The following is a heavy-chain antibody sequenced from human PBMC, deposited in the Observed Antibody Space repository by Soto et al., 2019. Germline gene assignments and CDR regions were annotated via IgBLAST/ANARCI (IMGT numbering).Heavy chain of an antibody. J-gene: IGHJ6*02. Sequence: GASVKVSCKASGGTFSSYAISWVRQAPGQGLEWMGGIIPIFGTANHAQKFQGRVTITADESTSTAYMELSSLRSEDTAVYYCARSGYCSGGSCYSEEAYYYYGMDVWGQGTTVTVSS. V-gene: IGHV1-69*13. CDR3: ARSGYCSGGSCYSEEAYYYYGMDV. CDR1: GGTFSSYA. CDR2: IIPIFGTA. D-gene: IGHD2-15*01.